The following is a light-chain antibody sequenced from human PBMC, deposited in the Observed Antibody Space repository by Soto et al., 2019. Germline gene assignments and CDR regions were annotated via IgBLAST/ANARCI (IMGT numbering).Light chain of an antibody. J-gene: IGKJ2*01. CDR1: QSVLYSSNHKNY. CDR3: QQYYSTPYT. Sequence: DIVMTQSPDSLAVSLGERATINCKSSQSVLYSSNHKNYLTWYQQKPGQPPKLLISWASTRESGVPDRFSGSGSGTTFTLTISSLQAEDVAVYYCQQYYSTPYTFGQGTKLEIK. CDR2: WAS. V-gene: IGKV4-1*01.